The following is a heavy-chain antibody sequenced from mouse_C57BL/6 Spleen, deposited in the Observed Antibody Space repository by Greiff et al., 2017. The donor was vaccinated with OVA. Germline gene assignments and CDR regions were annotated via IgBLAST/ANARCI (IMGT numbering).Heavy chain of an antibody. CDR2: ISSGGSYT. CDR1: GFTFSSYG. CDR3: ARHGITTRYFDV. Sequence: EVKLMESGGDLVKPGGSLKLSCAASGFTFSSYGMSWVRQTPDKRLEWVATISSGGSYTYYPDSVKGRFTISRDNAKNTLYLQMSSLKSEDTAMYYCARHGITTRYFDVWGTGTTVTVSS. V-gene: IGHV5-6*01. J-gene: IGHJ1*03. D-gene: IGHD1-1*01.